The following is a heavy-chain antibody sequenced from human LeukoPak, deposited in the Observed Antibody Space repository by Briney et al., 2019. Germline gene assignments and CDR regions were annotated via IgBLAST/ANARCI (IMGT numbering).Heavy chain of an antibody. CDR1: GYTFTSYA. J-gene: IGHJ6*03. D-gene: IGHD6-6*01. Sequence: ASVKVSCKASGYTFTSYAISWVRQAPGQGLEWMGGIIPIFGTANYAQKFQGRVTITTDESTSTAYMELSSLRSEDTAVYYCARAPLYSSSSYYYYYYMDVWGKGTTVTVSS. CDR3: ARAPLYSSSSYYYYYYMDV. CDR2: IIPIFGTA. V-gene: IGHV1-69*05.